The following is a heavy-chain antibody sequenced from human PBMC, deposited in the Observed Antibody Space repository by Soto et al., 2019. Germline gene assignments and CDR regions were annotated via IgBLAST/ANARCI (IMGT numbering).Heavy chain of an antibody. CDR3: ARIDSGSVDYYYGMDV. CDR2: IYHSWST. V-gene: IGHV4-4*02. J-gene: IGHJ6*02. CDR1: GGSISSSNW. D-gene: IGHD1-26*01. Sequence: QVQLQESGPGLVKPSGTLSLTCAVSGGSISSSNWWSWVRQPPGKGLEWIGEIYHSWSTNYNPSLKSRGTIYVDKNKNQFSLKRRSVTAADTAVYYCARIDSGSVDYYYGMDVWGQGTTVTVSS.